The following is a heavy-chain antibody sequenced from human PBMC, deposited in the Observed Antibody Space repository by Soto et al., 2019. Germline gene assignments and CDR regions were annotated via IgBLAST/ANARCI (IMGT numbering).Heavy chain of an antibody. CDR3: ARGGGKYYYKSSGHSNHAMDV. CDR2: IYDSGNT. J-gene: IGHJ6*02. Sequence: SETLSLTCTVSGGPIRSYCWSWIRQPLGKGLEWIGYIYDSGNTDYNPSLKSRVTISVDTSKNQFSLKLSSVTTADTAVYYCARGGGKYYYKSSGHSNHAMDVWGQGTTVTVSS. CDR1: GGPIRSYC. D-gene: IGHD3-22*01. V-gene: IGHV4-59*01.